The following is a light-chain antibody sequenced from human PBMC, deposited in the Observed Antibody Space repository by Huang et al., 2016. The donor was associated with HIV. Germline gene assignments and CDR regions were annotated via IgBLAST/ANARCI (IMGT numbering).Light chain of an antibody. Sequence: ASHSVSSNLAWYQQKPGQAPRLLIHGAPTRATGIPARFSGSGSGTEFTLAISSLQSEDSGVYFCQQYDNWPLTFGQGTRLEIK. CDR2: GAP. J-gene: IGKJ5*01. CDR3: QQYDNWPLT. CDR1: HSVSSN. V-gene: IGKV3-15*01.